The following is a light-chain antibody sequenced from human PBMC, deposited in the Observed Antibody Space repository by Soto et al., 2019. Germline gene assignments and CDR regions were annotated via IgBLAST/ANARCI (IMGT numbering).Light chain of an antibody. Sequence: DIQMTQSPSTLSASVGDRVTITCRASQTISNWLAWYQQKPGKAPRLLIYDASTLESGVPSRFSGSASGTEFTLTISSLQPDDFATYYCQNFRSSAISFGGGTKVDIK. CDR3: QNFRSSAIS. V-gene: IGKV1-5*01. J-gene: IGKJ4*01. CDR2: DAS. CDR1: QTISNW.